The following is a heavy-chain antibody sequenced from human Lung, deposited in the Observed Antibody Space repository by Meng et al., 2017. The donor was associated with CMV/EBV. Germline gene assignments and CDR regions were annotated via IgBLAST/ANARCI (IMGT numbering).Heavy chain of an antibody. CDR1: GFAFRSFT. J-gene: IGHJ4*02. V-gene: IGHV3-30*04. CDR3: ARDLLEGRY. CDR2: LSYDGRIE. Sequence: SCAASGFAFRSFTMHWVRQAPGKGLEWVAVLSYDGRIEFYAESVKGRFTISRDNSKNTLFLQMNSLRREDTAVYYCARDLLEGRYWGQGTLVTGSS. D-gene: IGHD1-1*01.